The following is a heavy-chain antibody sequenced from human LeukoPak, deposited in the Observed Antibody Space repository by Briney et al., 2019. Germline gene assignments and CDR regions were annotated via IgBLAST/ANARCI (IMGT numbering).Heavy chain of an antibody. Sequence: SETLSLTCTVSGGPISSYYWSWIRQPPGKGLEWVGYIYYSGSTNHNPSLKSRVTISVDTSKNQFSLKLSSVTAADTAVYYCARGYYGDYADYWGQGTLVTVSS. CDR2: IYYSGST. J-gene: IGHJ4*02. V-gene: IGHV4-59*01. CDR1: GGPISSYY. CDR3: ARGYYGDYADY. D-gene: IGHD4-17*01.